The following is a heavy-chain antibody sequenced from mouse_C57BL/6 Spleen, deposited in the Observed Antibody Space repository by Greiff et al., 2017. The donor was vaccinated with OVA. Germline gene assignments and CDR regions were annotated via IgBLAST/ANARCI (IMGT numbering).Heavy chain of an antibody. D-gene: IGHD2-1*01. J-gene: IGHJ2*01. CDR2: IDPNSGGT. V-gene: IGHV1-72*01. Sequence: QVQLQQPGAELLKPGASVKLSCKASGYTFTSYWMHWVKQRPGRGLEWIGRIDPNSGGTKYNGKFKSKATLTVDQPSSTAYMQLSSLTSKDSAVYYCARREVYYKNFDYWGQGTTLTVSS. CDR3: ARREVYYKNFDY. CDR1: GYTFTSYW.